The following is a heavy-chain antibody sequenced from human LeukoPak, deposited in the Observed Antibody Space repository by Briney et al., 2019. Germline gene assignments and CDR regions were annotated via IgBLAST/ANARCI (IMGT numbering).Heavy chain of an antibody. CDR2: IYYSGST. D-gene: IGHD3-3*01. V-gene: IGHV4-39*07. Sequence: KTSETLSLTCTVSGGSISSSSYYWGWIRQPPGKGPEWIGSIYYSGSTYYNPSLKSRVTISVDRSKNQFSLKLSSVTAADTAVYYCARRNDFWSGLGYWGQGTLVTVSS. CDR3: ARRNDFWSGLGY. CDR1: GGSISSSSYY. J-gene: IGHJ4*02.